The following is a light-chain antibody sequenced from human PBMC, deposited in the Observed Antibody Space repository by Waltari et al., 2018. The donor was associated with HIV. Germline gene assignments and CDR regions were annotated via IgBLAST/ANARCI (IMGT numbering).Light chain of an antibody. CDR1: SSDVGGYIY. CDR3: SSYTSSSTPWV. V-gene: IGLV2-14*01. CDR2: DVS. Sequence: QSALTQPASVSGSPGQSITIYCTGTSSDVGGYIYVSWYQQHPGKAPKLMIYDVSNRPSGVANRVSGSKSGNTASLTISGLQAEDEADYYCSSYTSSSTPWVCGGGTKLTVL. J-gene: IGLJ3*02.